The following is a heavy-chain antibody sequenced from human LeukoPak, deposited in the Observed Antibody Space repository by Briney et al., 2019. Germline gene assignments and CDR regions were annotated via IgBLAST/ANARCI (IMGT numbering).Heavy chain of an antibody. CDR3: ARTTMELSLYGDNSDTSDI. Sequence: QPGGSLRLSCAASGFTFSSNGMSWVRQAPGKGLEWVSAISGSGGSTYYADSVKGRFTISRDNSKNTLYLQMNSLRVEDTAVYYCARTTMELSLYGDNSDTSDIWGQGTMVTVSS. CDR2: ISGSGGST. CDR1: GFTFSSNG. J-gene: IGHJ3*02. V-gene: IGHV3-23*01. D-gene: IGHD4-23*01.